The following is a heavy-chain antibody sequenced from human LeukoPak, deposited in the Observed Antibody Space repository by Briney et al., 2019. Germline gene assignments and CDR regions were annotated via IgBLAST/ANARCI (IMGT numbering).Heavy chain of an antibody. CDR3: ARGPTMKMDV. V-gene: IGHV3-7*01. CDR1: GFTFSSYW. J-gene: IGHJ6*04. CDR2: IKKDGSEK. Sequence: GGSLRLSCAAPGFTFSSYWMSWVRQAPGKGLEWVANIKKDGSEKYYVDSVKGRFTISRDNAKTSLYLQMNSLRAEDTAVYYCARGPTMKMDVWGKGTTVTVSS. D-gene: IGHD3-22*01.